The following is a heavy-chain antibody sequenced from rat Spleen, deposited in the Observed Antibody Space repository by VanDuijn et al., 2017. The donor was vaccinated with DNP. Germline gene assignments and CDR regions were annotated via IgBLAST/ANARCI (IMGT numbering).Heavy chain of an antibody. J-gene: IGHJ4*01. V-gene: IGHV2-63*01. CDR1: GFSLASYG. Sequence: QVQLTESGPGLVQPSQTLSLTCTVSGFSLASYGVSWVRRPSGKGLEWMGRMRYNGDTSYNSALKSRLSISRDTSKNRVFLKMNSLQTDDTGTYYCTRGGNYYAMDAWGQGTSVTVSS. CDR2: MRYNGDT. CDR3: TRGGNYYAMDA.